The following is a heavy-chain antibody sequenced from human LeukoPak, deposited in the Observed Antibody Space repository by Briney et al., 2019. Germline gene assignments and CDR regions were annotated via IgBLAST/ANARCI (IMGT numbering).Heavy chain of an antibody. CDR2: ISYDGSNK. D-gene: IGHD2-21*02. Sequence: GGSLRLSCAASGFTFSSYGMHWVRHAPGKGLEWVAVISYDGSNKYYADSVKGRFTISRDNSKNTLYLQMNSLRAEDTAVYYCAKDLTAYCGGDCYKIYGMDVWGKGTTVTVSS. V-gene: IGHV3-30*18. CDR3: AKDLTAYCGGDCYKIYGMDV. J-gene: IGHJ6*04. CDR1: GFTFSSYG.